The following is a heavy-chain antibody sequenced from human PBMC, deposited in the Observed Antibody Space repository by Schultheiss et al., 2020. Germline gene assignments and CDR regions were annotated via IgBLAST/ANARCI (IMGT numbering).Heavy chain of an antibody. D-gene: IGHD3-22*01. J-gene: IGHJ4*02. CDR3: ARGAPLNSSGEAPFGY. Sequence: SQTLSLTCAISGDSVSSNSAAWNWIRQSPSRGLEWLGRTYYRSKWYNDYAVSVKSRISINPDTSKNQFSLHLNSVTPEDTAVYYCARGAPLNSSGEAPFGYWGQGTLVTVSS. CDR1: GDSVSSNSAA. CDR2: TYYRSKWYN. V-gene: IGHV6-1*01.